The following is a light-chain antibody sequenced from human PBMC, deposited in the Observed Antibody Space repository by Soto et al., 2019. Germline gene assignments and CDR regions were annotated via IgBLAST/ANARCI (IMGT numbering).Light chain of an antibody. CDR1: QFINNW. V-gene: IGKV1D-12*01. J-gene: IGKJ2*01. CDR3: QQANTFPHT. Sequence: DIQMTQSPSSVSASVGDTVTISCRASQFINNWVAWYQQKPGKAPNVLIHGASNLQGGVPSRFSGSQFGAEFTLTITNLQSEDFVTYFCQQANTFPHTFGQGTKVEIK. CDR2: GAS.